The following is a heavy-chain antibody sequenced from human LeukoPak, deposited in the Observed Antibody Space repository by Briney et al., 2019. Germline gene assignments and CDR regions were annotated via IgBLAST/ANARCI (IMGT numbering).Heavy chain of an antibody. V-gene: IGHV3-48*03. CDR3: ARDVSYGSLDL. J-gene: IGHJ5*02. CDR2: ISSSGSTM. Sequence: QTGGSLRLSCAASGFTFSSFEMNWVRQAPGKGLEWVSYISSSGSTMYYADSVKGRFTISRDNAKNSLYLQMDSLRAEDTAVYYCARDVSYGSLDLWGQGTLVIVSS. CDR1: GFTFSSFE. D-gene: IGHD3-10*01.